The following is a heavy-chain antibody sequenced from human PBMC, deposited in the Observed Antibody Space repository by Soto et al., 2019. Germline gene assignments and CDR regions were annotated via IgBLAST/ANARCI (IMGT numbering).Heavy chain of an antibody. CDR2: IYYSGST. J-gene: IGHJ4*02. Sequence: PSEPLSLTCTVSGVSISCYYLRLIRHPPGKGLEWIGYIYYSGSTNYNPSLKRRVTISADTSKNQFSLKLTSVTAADTAVYYCARGGYSSGWNNYFDSWGQGNLVTVSA. CDR3: ARGGYSSGWNNYFDS. CDR1: GVSISCYY. V-gene: IGHV4-59*01. D-gene: IGHD6-19*01.